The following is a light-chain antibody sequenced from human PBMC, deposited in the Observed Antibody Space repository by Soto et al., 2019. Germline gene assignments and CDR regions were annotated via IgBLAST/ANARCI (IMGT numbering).Light chain of an antibody. Sequence: QSALTQPASVSGSPGQSITISCTGTSSDVGDYNYVSWYQQRPGKVPKLIIYEVNNRPSGVSNRFSGSKSGNTASLTISGLQAEDEADYYCGSYTSTNSGVVFGGGTKLTVL. CDR1: SSDVGDYNY. V-gene: IGLV2-14*01. J-gene: IGLJ2*01. CDR3: GSYTSTNSGVV. CDR2: EVN.